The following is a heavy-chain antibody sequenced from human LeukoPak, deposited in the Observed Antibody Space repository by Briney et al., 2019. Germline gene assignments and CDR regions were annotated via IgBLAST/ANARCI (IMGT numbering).Heavy chain of an antibody. CDR3: AKGPYSSSWYLGY. D-gene: IGHD6-13*01. J-gene: IGHJ4*02. V-gene: IGHV3-30*18. Sequence: GGSLRPSCAASGFTFSSYGMHWVRQAPGKGLEWVAVISYDGSNKYYADSVKGRFTISRDNSKNTLYLQMNSLRAEDTAVYYCAKGPYSSSWYLGYWGQGTLVTVSS. CDR2: ISYDGSNK. CDR1: GFTFSSYG.